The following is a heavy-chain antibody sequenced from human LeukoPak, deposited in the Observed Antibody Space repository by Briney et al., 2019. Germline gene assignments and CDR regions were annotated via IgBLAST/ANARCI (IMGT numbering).Heavy chain of an antibody. V-gene: IGHV3-74*01. CDR2: INSDGSST. CDR3: ARGLCSSTSCAGFDY. D-gene: IGHD2-2*01. CDR1: GFTFSSYW. Sequence: PGGSLRLSCAASGFTFSSYWMHWVRQAPGKGLVWVSRINSDGSSTSYADSVKGRFTIPRDNAKNTLYLQMNSLRAEDTAVYYCARGLCSSTSCAGFDYWGQGTLVTVSS. J-gene: IGHJ4*02.